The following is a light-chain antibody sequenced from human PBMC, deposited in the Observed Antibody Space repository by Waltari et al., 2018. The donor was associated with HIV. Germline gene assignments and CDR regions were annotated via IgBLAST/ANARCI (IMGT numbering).Light chain of an antibody. CDR2: DAS. CDR1: QGISSA. V-gene: IGKV1-13*02. J-gene: IGKJ2*01. Sequence: AIQLTQSPSSLSASVGDRVTITCRASQGISSALVWYQQKPGKAPKLLIYDASSLESGVPSRFSGSGSGTDFTLTISTLQPEDFATYYCQQFNSYPYTFGQGTNLEIK. CDR3: QQFNSYPYT.